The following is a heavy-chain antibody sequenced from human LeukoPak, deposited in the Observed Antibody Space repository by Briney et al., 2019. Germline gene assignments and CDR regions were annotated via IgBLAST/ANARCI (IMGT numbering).Heavy chain of an antibody. D-gene: IGHD3-22*01. CDR3: ARAGGYDAFDI. J-gene: IGHJ3*02. Sequence: GGSLRLSCAASGTTLSSSVTIWFRQAPGKGLEWVALISYDGNTKDSVKGRFTISRDNAKNTLSLQMSSLRPEDTAVYYCARAGGYDAFDIWGRGTMVTVSS. CDR2: ISYDGNTK. CDR1: GTTLSSSV. V-gene: IGHV3-30-3*01.